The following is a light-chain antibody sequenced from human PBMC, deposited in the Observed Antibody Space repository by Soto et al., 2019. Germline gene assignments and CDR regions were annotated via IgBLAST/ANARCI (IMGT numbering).Light chain of an antibody. V-gene: IGLV1-44*01. CDR1: SSNIGSNT. CDR2: TNN. CDR3: AAWDDSLSGWV. J-gene: IGLJ3*02. Sequence: QSVLTQPPSASGTPGQRVTISCSGSSSNIGSNTVTWYQQLPGTAPKLLIYTNNQRPSGVPDRFSGSKSGTSASLAISGLRSEDEADYYCAAWDDSLSGWVFGGGTKVTVL.